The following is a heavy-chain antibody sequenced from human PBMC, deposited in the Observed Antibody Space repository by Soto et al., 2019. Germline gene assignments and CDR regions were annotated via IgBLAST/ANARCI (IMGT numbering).Heavy chain of an antibody. CDR2: MNPNSGNT. CDR3: AREDKAVAGNYYFDY. J-gene: IGHJ4*02. Sequence: ASVKVSCKASGYTFTSYDINWVRQATGQGLEWMGWMNPNSGNTGYAQKLQGRVTMTTDTSTSTAYMELRSLRSDDTAVYYCAREDKAVAGNYYFDYWGQGTLVTVSS. V-gene: IGHV1-8*01. D-gene: IGHD6-19*01. CDR1: GYTFTSYD.